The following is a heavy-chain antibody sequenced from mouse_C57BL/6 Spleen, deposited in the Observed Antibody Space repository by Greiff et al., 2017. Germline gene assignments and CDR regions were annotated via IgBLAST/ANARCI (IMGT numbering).Heavy chain of an antibody. D-gene: IGHD1-1*01. CDR2: INPGSGGT. J-gene: IGHJ4*01. CDR1: GYAFTNYL. V-gene: IGHV1-54*01. Sequence: VQRVESGAELVRPGTSVKVSCKASGYAFTNYLIEWVKQRPGQGLEWIGVINPGSGGTNYNEKFKGKATLTADKSSSTAYMQLSSLTSEDSAVYFCARCPITHGAMDYWGQGTSVTVSS. CDR3: ARCPITHGAMDY.